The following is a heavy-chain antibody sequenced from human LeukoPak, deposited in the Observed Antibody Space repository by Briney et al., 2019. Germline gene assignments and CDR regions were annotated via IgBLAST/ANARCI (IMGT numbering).Heavy chain of an antibody. V-gene: IGHV3-20*04. Sequence: PGGSLRLSCAASGFTFDDYGMSWVRQAPGKGLEWVSGINWNGGSTGYADSVKGRFTISRDNAKNSLYLQMNSLRAEDTAVYYCVKDRHYESNVLGYWGQGTLVTVSS. CDR2: INWNGGST. D-gene: IGHD3-22*01. CDR3: VKDRHYESNVLGY. J-gene: IGHJ4*02. CDR1: GFTFDDYG.